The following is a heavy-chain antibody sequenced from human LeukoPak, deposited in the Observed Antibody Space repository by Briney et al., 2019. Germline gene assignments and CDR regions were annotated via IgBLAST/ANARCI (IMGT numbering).Heavy chain of an antibody. CDR1: GGSISSSNW. D-gene: IGHD3-9*01. CDR3: ARSYDILTPTLGY. J-gene: IGHJ4*02. V-gene: IGHV4-4*02. CDR2: IYHSGST. Sequence: PSGTLSLTCAVSGGSISSSNWWSWVRPPPGKGLEWIGEIYHSGSTNYNPSLKSRVTISVDKSKNQFSLKLSFVTAADTAVYYCARSYDILTPTLGYWGQGTLVTVSS.